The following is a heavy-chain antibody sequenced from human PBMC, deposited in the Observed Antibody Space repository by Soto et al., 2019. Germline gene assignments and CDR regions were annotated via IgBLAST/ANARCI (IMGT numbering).Heavy chain of an antibody. CDR2: INVGNGNT. J-gene: IGHJ3*01. CDR3: AKGNNYGAPRRGDAFDF. V-gene: IGHV1-3*01. CDR1: GYSFRSSA. Sequence: QVQLVQSGAEVEKPGASVKVSCKASGYSFRSSAIHWVRQAPGQRLEWMGWINVGNGNTRYSEKFQGRVTITRDTSASTAYMEVSSLRSEDTAVYYCAKGNNYGAPRRGDAFDFWGQGTMVTVSS. D-gene: IGHD4-17*01.